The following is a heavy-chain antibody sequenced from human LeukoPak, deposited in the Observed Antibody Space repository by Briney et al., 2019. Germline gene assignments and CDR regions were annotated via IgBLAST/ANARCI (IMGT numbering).Heavy chain of an antibody. V-gene: IGHV4-34*01. D-gene: IGHD3-3*01. Sequence: PSETLSLTCAVYGGSFSGYYWSWIRQPPGKGLEWIGEINHSGSTNYNPSLKSRVTISVDTSKDQFSLKLCPVTAADTAVYYCARAVPYYDFWSGYCLNWFDPWGQGTLVTVSS. CDR2: INHSGST. CDR1: GGSFSGYY. CDR3: ARAVPYYDFWSGYCLNWFDP. J-gene: IGHJ5*02.